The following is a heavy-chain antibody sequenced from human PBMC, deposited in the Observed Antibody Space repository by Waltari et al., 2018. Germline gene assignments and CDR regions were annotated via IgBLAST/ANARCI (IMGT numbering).Heavy chain of an antibody. J-gene: IGHJ2*01. CDR1: GFTLSAYG. V-gene: IGHV3-23*03. CDR3: AKDSDFKSRVYWYFDL. Sequence: DVQLVESGGDLVQFGGSLRVSCEASGFTLSAYGMSWVRQAPGKVLEWVSGSRGSSNCDADSVKGRFIISRDDSKSTVYLQMKSLRVEETAVYYCAKDSDFKSRVYWYFDLWGRGTLVTVSS. D-gene: IGHD2-21*02. CDR2: SRGSSN.